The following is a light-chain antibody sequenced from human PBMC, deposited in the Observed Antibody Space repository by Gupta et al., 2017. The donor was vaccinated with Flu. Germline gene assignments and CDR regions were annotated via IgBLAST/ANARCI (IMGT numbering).Light chain of an antibody. J-gene: IGLJ3*02. CDR2: AVK. V-gene: IGLV2-14*03. Sequence: GQSLAIACTGSSSEIRAYDYVSWYEQHPRKHPKLIINAVKSRPSVVATRCSGSRSGNTASLTISGLQAEGETEYYCGVDGAVGVFGGGSKVSVL. CDR3: GVDGAVGV. CDR1: SSEIRAYDY.